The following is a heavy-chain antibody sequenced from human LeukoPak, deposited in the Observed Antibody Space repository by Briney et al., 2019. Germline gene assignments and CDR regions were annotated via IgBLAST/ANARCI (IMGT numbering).Heavy chain of an antibody. CDR1: RFIFSSSL. D-gene: IGHD2-8*01. CDR3: VKDNGQRGFDS. Sequence: SGGSLRLSCSASRFIFSSSLMFWVRQAPGKGLEYVAAISGNGGSTYHSDTVYGRFTISRDNSKNTLYLQMTSLRAEDTALYYCVKDNGQRGFDSWGQGTLVTVSA. J-gene: IGHJ4*02. CDR2: ISGNGGST. V-gene: IGHV3-64D*09.